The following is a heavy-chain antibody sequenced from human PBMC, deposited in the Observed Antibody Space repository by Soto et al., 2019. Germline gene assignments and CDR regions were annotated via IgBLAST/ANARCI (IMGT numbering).Heavy chain of an antibody. CDR3: ARDLHGIVGAYYDY. V-gene: IGHV1-3*01. CDR1: GYTFTSYA. D-gene: IGHD1-26*01. J-gene: IGHJ4*02. CDR2: INAGNGNT. Sequence: GDSVKVSCKASGYTFTSYARHWVRQAPGQRLEWMGWINAGNGNTKYSQKFQGRVTITRDTSASTAYMELSSLRSEDTAVYYCARDLHGIVGAYYDYWGQGTLVTVSS.